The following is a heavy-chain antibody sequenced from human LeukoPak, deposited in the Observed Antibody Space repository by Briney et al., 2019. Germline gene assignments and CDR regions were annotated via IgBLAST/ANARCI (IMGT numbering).Heavy chain of an antibody. J-gene: IGHJ6*03. CDR1: GFTFSSLG. CDR3: AGRYSGYDLAYYMDV. CDR2: ISGSGGST. V-gene: IGHV3-23*01. D-gene: IGHD5-12*01. Sequence: GGSLRLSCAASGFTFSSLGMSWVRQAAGKGLEWVSAISGSGGSTYYADSVTGRFTISRHNSKNTLYLQMNSLRAEDTAVYYCAGRYSGYDLAYYMDVWGKGTTVTVSS.